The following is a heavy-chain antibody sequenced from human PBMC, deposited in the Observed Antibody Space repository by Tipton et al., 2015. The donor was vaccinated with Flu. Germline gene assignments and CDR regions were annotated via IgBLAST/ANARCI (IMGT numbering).Heavy chain of an antibody. J-gene: IGHJ4*02. CDR2: IYTSGST. V-gene: IGHV4-61*02. D-gene: IGHD4-17*01. Sequence: TLSLTCNVSGGSVSRGRYYWSWIRQPAGRGLEWIGRIYTSGSTNYSPSLESRVTISVDPSKSHFSLSLTSVTAADTAVYYCARRKTVTTRLTYFGYWGQGTLVTVSS. CDR1: GGSVSRGRYY. CDR3: ARRKTVTTRLTYFGY.